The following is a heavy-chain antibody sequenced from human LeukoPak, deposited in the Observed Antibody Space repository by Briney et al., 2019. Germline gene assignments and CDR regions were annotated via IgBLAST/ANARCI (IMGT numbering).Heavy chain of an antibody. V-gene: IGHV3-23*01. Sequence: GGSLRLSCAASGFTFSSHAMSWVSQAPGKGLEWVSAINGSDGSRYYADPVKGRFTVSRDNSKNTLYLQMNRLRAEDTAVYYCVYDSSGYPTPAFDYWGQGTLVTVSS. J-gene: IGHJ4*02. D-gene: IGHD3-22*01. CDR2: INGSDGSR. CDR1: GFTFSSHA. CDR3: VYDSSGYPTPAFDY.